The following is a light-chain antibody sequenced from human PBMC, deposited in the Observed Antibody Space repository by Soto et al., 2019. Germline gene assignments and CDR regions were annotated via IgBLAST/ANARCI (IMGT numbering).Light chain of an antibody. CDR3: SSYTTDTTV. Sequence: QYALTQPASVSGSPGQSITISCTGTSSGGGDYKDVSWYQQHPGKAPRLMIYEVTYRPSGVSNRFSGSKSGNTASLTISGLQAEDEADYYCSSYTTDTTVFGTGTKLTVL. CDR1: SSGGGDYKD. J-gene: IGLJ1*01. V-gene: IGLV2-14*01. CDR2: EVT.